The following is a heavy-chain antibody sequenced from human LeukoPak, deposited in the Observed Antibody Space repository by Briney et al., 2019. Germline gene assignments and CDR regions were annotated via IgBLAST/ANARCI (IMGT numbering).Heavy chain of an antibody. J-gene: IGHJ4*02. CDR2: INPNSGGT. CDR1: GYTFTGYY. Sequence: ASVKVSCKASGYTFTGYYMRWVRQAPGQGLEWMGWINPNSGGTNYAQKFQGRVTMTRDTSISTAYMELSRLRSDDTAVYYCARDLYNWNNLDYWGQGTLVTVSS. CDR3: ARDLYNWNNLDY. D-gene: IGHD1/OR15-1a*01. V-gene: IGHV1-2*02.